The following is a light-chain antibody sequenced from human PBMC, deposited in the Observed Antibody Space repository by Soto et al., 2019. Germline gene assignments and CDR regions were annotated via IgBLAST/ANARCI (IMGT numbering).Light chain of an antibody. CDR3: QQYNSYPLT. CDR2: KAS. CDR1: QIISSW. Sequence: DIQMTQSPSTLSASVGDRVTITCRASQIISSWLAWYQQKPGKAPKLLIFKASSLESGVTSRFSGGGSGTEFTLTISSLQPDDCATYYCQQYNSYPLTFGGGTKVEIK. J-gene: IGKJ4*01. V-gene: IGKV1-5*03.